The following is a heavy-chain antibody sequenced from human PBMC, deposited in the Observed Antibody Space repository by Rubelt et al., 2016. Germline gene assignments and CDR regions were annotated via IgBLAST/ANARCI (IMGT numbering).Heavy chain of an antibody. J-gene: IGHJ4*02. CDR1: GYTFTELS. V-gene: IGHV1-24*01. D-gene: IGHD6-19*01. Sequence: QVQLVQSGAEVKKPGASVKVSCKVSGYTFTELSMHWVRQAPGKGLEWTGGFDPEDGETIYAQRFQGRVTMTKDTSTDTAYMELSSLRSEDTAVYYCATGQYSSGCDYWGQGTLVTVSS. CDR3: ATGQYSSGCDY. CDR2: FDPEDGET.